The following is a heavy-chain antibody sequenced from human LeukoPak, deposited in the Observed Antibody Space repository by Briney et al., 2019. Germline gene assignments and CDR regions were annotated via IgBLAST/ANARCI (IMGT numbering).Heavy chain of an antibody. CDR2: INPNSGGT. V-gene: IGHV1-2*02. CDR1: GYTFTGYY. J-gene: IGHJ2*01. CDR3: ARHPGKVTNDWYFDL. D-gene: IGHD4-23*01. Sequence: ASVKVSCKASGYTFTGYYMHWVRQAPGQGLEWMGWINPNSGGTNYAQKFQRRVTMTRDTSITTAYMELSRLSSDDTAVYYCARHPGKVTNDWYFDLWGRGTLVTVSS.